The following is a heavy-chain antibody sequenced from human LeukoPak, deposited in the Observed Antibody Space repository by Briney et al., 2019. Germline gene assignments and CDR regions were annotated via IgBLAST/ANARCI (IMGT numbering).Heavy chain of an antibody. V-gene: IGHV4-59*01. CDR2: IYYSGST. J-gene: IGHJ4*02. CDR1: GGSISSYF. CDR3: ARDIVGADYFDY. Sequence: PSGTLSLTCTVSGGSISSYFWSWIRQPPGKGLEWIGYIYYSGSTNYNPSLKSRVTISVDTSKNQFSLKLSSVTAADTAVYYCARDIVGADYFDYWGQGTLVTVSS. D-gene: IGHD1-26*01.